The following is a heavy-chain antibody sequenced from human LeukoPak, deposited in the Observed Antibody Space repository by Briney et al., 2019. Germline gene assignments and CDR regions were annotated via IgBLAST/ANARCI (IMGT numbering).Heavy chain of an antibody. V-gene: IGHV4-34*01. D-gene: IGHD2-2*01. CDR1: GGSFSGYY. Sequence: SETLSLTCAVYGGSFSGYYWSWIRQPPGKGLEWIGEINHSGSTNYNPSLKSRVTMSVDTSKNQFSLKLSSVTAADTAVYYCARDCSSTSCYGPRFDPWGQGTLVTVSS. CDR3: ARDCSSTSCYGPRFDP. J-gene: IGHJ5*02. CDR2: INHSGST.